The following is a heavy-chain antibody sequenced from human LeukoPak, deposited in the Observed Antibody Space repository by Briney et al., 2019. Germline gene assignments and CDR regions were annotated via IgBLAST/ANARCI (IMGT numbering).Heavy chain of an antibody. Sequence: SETLSLTCAVDGGPLSGYYWTWIRQSPGKGLEWIGEINHFGTTNYNPSLKSRVTMSVDTSKNQFSLKLPSMTAADTAVYYCVGGPGDRWVVFVGHFDLWGRGTLVTVSS. CDR1: GGPLSGYY. CDR2: INHFGTT. CDR3: VGGPGDRWVVFVGHFDL. V-gene: IGHV4-34*01. J-gene: IGHJ2*01. D-gene: IGHD3-16*02.